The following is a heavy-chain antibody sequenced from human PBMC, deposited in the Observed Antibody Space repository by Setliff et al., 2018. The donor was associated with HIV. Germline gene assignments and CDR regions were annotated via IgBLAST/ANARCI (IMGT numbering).Heavy chain of an antibody. V-gene: IGHV1-69*05. CDR2: IIPIFGTA. Sequence: SVKVSCKASGGTFSSYAISWVRQAPGQGLEWMGGIIPIFGTANYAQKFQGRVTITTDESTSTAYIELSSLRSEDTAVYYCARDRGSGWYGDAFDIWGQGTMDTVSS. D-gene: IGHD6-19*01. J-gene: IGHJ3*02. CDR3: ARDRGSGWYGDAFDI. CDR1: GGTFSSYA.